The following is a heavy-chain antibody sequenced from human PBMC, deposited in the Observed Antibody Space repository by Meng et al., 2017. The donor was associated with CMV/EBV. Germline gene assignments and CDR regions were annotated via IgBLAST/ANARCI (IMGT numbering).Heavy chain of an antibody. V-gene: IGHV4-39*07. CDR3: AKSSEQNWNYGGWYFDL. Sequence: LKASAPGPAQPSHTLSLSATVAGASIRSSSYNWGWIRQPPGKGLEWIGSIYYSGSTNYNPSLKSRVTMSVDTSKNQFSLKLSSVTAADTAVYYCAKSSEQNWNYGGWYFDLWGRGTLVTVSS. CDR1: GASIRSSSYN. J-gene: IGHJ2*01. D-gene: IGHD1-7*01. CDR2: IYYSGST.